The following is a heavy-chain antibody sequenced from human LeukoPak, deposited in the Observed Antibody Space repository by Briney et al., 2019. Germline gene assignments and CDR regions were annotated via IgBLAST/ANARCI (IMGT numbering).Heavy chain of an antibody. V-gene: IGHV1-18*04. CDR2: ISAYNGNT. Sequence: ASVKVSCKTSGYTFSAHYIHWVRQAPGQGLEWMGWISAYNGNTNYAQKLQGRVTMTTDTSTSTAYMELRSLRSDDTAVYYCARGIAAAGIPNLTSGLPFDYWGQGTLVTVSS. D-gene: IGHD6-13*01. CDR1: GYTFSAHY. CDR3: ARGIAAAGIPNLTSGLPFDY. J-gene: IGHJ4*02.